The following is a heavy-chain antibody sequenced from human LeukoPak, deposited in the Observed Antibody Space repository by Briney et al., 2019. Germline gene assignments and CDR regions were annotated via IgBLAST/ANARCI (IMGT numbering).Heavy chain of an antibody. CDR1: RFTFSSYG. V-gene: IGHV3-23*01. J-gene: IGHJ4*02. D-gene: IGHD3-22*01. Sequence: GGSLRLSCAASRFTFSSYGMSWVRQAPGKGLEWVSSISGSGGSTYYADSVKGRFTISRDNSKNTLYLQMNSLRDEDTAVYYCAKSSYYDASGYYREYYLDYWGQGTLVTVSS. CDR2: ISGSGGST. CDR3: AKSSYYDASGYYREYYLDY.